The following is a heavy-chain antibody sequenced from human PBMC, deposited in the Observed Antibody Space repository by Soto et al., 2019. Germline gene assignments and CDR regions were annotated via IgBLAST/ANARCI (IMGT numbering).Heavy chain of an antibody. D-gene: IGHD3-10*01. V-gene: IGHV3-23*01. J-gene: IGHJ4*02. Sequence: GGSLRLSCAASGFTFSSYAMSWVRQAPGKGLEWVSAISGSGGSTYYADSVKGRFTISSDNSKNTMYLQMNSLRAEDTAVYYCAKDRHYYGSGSLDYWGQGTLVTVSS. CDR3: AKDRHYYGSGSLDY. CDR1: GFTFSSYA. CDR2: ISGSGGST.